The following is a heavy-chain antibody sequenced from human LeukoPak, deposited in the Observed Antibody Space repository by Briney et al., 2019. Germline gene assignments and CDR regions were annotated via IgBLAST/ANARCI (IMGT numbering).Heavy chain of an antibody. J-gene: IGHJ4*02. V-gene: IGHV3-11*06. CDR2: ISSSSSYT. Sequence: GGSLRLSCAASGFTFSDYYMSWIRQAPGKGLEWVSYISSSSSYTNYADSVKGRFTISRDNAKNSLYLQMNSLRAEDTAVYYCARRPGVLLWFGELSVYFDYWGQGTLVTVSS. CDR1: GFTFSDYY. CDR3: ARRPGVLLWFGELSVYFDY. D-gene: IGHD3-10*01.